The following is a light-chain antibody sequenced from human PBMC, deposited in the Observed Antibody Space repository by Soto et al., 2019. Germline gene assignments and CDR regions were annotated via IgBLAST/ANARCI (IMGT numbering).Light chain of an antibody. CDR3: QQYRKWPQT. J-gene: IGKJ2*01. V-gene: IGKV3-15*01. CDR2: DAS. Sequence: DIVMTQSPATLSVSPGERATLSCRASQSISNNLAWYQQKPGQAPRLLIFDASTRATGIPARFSGRGSGTEFTLTISSLQSEDFAVFYCQQYRKWPQTFDQGTKLEIK. CDR1: QSISNN.